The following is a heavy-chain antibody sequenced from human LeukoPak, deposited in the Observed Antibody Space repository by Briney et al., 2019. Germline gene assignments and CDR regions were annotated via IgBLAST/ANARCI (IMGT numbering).Heavy chain of an antibody. Sequence: QTGGSLRLSCAASGFTFSSYWMHWVRQAPGKGLVWVSRINSDGSSTSYADSVKGRFTISRNNAKNTLYLQMNSQRAEDTAVYYCARDPPNHYYDSSGLPDYWGQGTLVTVPS. CDR2: INSDGSST. D-gene: IGHD3-22*01. CDR1: GFTFSSYW. J-gene: IGHJ4*02. CDR3: ARDPPNHYYDSSGLPDY. V-gene: IGHV3-74*01.